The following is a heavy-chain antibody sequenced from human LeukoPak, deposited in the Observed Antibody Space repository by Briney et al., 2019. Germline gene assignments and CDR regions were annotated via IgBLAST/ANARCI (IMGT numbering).Heavy chain of an antibody. J-gene: IGHJ4*02. Sequence: TSETLSLTCTISGGSVNSGSSYWSWIRQPPGKGLEWIGYIYHSGTTNYNPSLKSRVTISVDTSKNQFSLKLSSVTAADTAVYYCARGGCRGGSRREGYFDYWGQGTLVTVSS. CDR3: ARGGCRGGSRREGYFDY. CDR1: GGSVNSGSSY. CDR2: IYHSGTT. V-gene: IGHV4-61*01. D-gene: IGHD2-15*01.